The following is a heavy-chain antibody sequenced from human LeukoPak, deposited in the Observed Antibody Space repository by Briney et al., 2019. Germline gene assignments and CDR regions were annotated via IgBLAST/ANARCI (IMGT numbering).Heavy chain of an antibody. Sequence: GGSLRLSCAASEFIFSGYWMNWVRQAPGKGLEWVANIKQDGSEKQYVDSVRGRLTISRDNAKNSLYLQMNSLRVEDTAVYYCARDGFVGAADYWGQGTLVTVSS. J-gene: IGHJ4*02. V-gene: IGHV3-7*01. CDR1: EFIFSGYW. D-gene: IGHD6-13*01. CDR3: ARDGFVGAADY. CDR2: IKQDGSEK.